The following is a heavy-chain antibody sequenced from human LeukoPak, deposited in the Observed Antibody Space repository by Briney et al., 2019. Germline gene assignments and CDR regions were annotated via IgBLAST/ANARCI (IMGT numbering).Heavy chain of an antibody. J-gene: IGHJ3*01. CDR2: IWAVGRSK. CDR1: GFTFSNYG. Sequence: PGRSLRLSCAAPGFTFSNYGMYWVRQAPGKGLEWVAAIWAVGRSKYYAYSVEGRFTISRDNSRNLLSLQMTSLRSEDTPVYYCAREGGHCRRATCPPYAFHLWGQGTMLTVPS. D-gene: IGHD2-15*01. CDR3: AREGGHCRRATCPPYAFHL. V-gene: IGHV3-33*01.